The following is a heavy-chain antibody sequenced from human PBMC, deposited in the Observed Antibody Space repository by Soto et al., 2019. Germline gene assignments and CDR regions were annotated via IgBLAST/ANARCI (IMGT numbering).Heavy chain of an antibody. CDR2: ISGSGGST. CDR3: ANASGWFGEFDY. J-gene: IGHJ4*02. D-gene: IGHD3-10*01. CDR1: GFTFSSYA. Sequence: EVQLLESGGGLVQPGGSLRLSCAASGFTFSSYAMSWVRQAPGKGLEWVSAISGSGGSTYYADSVKGRFTISRDNSKTTLYLQMNSLRHEDTAVYYCANASGWFGEFDYWGQGTLVTVSS. V-gene: IGHV3-23*01.